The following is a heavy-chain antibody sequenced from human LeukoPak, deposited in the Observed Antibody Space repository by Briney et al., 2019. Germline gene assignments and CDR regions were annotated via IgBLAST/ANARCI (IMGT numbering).Heavy chain of an antibody. D-gene: IGHD4-17*01. CDR2: ISGSGGNT. J-gene: IGHJ4*02. V-gene: IGHV3-23*01. Sequence: GGSLRLSCAASGFTFSSFAMSWVRQAPGKGLEWVSSISGSGGNTYYADSVKGRFTISRDNSKNTLYLQMNSLRPEDTAIYYCAREDNYGELFYGGQGTLVTVSS. CDR3: AREDNYGELFY. CDR1: GFTFSSFA.